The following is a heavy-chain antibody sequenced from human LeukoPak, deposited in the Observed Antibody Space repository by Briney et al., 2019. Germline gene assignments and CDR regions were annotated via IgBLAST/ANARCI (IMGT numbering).Heavy chain of an antibody. D-gene: IGHD2/OR15-2a*01. CDR3: ARYTGVNSYYFDY. CDR2: IYYSGST. J-gene: IGHJ4*02. CDR1: GGSISSSSYY. Sequence: SETLSLTCTVSGGSISSSSYYWGWIRQPPGKGLEWIGSIYYSGSTYYNPSLKSRVTISVDTSKNQFSLKLSSVTAADTAMYYCARYTGVNSYYFDYWGQGTLVTVSS. V-gene: IGHV4-39*01.